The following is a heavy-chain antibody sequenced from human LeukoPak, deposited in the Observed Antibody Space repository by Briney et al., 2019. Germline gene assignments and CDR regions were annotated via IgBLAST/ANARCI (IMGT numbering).Heavy chain of an antibody. J-gene: IGHJ3*02. Sequence: PGGSLRLSCAASGFTFSSYSMNWVRQAPGKGLEWVSSISSSSSYIYYADSVKGRFTISRDNAKNSLYLQMNSLRAEDTAVYYCARHSSSWYLRAFDIWGQGTMVTVSS. CDR2: ISSSSSYI. V-gene: IGHV3-21*01. CDR3: ARHSSSWYLRAFDI. CDR1: GFTFSSYS. D-gene: IGHD6-13*01.